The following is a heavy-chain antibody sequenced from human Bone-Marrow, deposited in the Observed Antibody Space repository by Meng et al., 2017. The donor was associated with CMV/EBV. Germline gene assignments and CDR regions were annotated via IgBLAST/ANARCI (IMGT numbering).Heavy chain of an antibody. V-gene: IGHV3-73*01. J-gene: IGHJ4*02. CDR3: TRPYYDSSGYFDY. CDR1: GFTFSGSA. D-gene: IGHD3-22*01. CDR2: SRSKANSYAT. Sequence: GESLKISCAASGFTFSGSAMHWVRQASGKGLEWVGRSRSKANSYATAYAASVKGRFTISRDDSKNTAYLQMNSLKTEDTAVYYCTRPYYDSSGYFDYWGQGTLVTVS.